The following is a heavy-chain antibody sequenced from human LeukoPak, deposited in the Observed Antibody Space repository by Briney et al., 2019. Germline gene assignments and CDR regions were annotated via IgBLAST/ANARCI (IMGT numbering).Heavy chain of an antibody. CDR2: IYSGDST. Sequence: PGGSLRLSCAASGFTVSSNYMNWVRQAPGKGQEGVSVIYSGDSTYYADSVKGRFTISRDNSKNTLYLQMNSLRAEDTAVYYCARGDSNYGPYYFDYWGQGTLVTVSS. V-gene: IGHV3-53*01. CDR1: GFTVSSNY. J-gene: IGHJ4*02. D-gene: IGHD4-11*01. CDR3: ARGDSNYGPYYFDY.